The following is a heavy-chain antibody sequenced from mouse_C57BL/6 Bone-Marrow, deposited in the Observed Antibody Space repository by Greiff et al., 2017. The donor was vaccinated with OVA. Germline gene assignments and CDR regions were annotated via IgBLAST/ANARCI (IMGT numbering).Heavy chain of an antibody. CDR2: ISNGGGST. CDR3: ARQYYGLDY. D-gene: IGHD1-1*01. J-gene: IGHJ2*01. V-gene: IGHV5-12*01. Sequence: EVQLVESGGGLVQPGGSLKLSCAASGFTFSDYYMYWVRQTPEKRLEWVAYISNGGGSTYYPDTVKGRFTISRDNAKTTLYLQMSRLKSEDTAMYYCARQYYGLDYWGQGTTLTVSS. CDR1: GFTFSDYY.